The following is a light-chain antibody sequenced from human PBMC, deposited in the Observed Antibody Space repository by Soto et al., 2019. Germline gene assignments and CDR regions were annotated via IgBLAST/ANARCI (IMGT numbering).Light chain of an antibody. CDR2: GAS. V-gene: IGKV3-20*01. CDR3: QQYGSSLWT. Sequence: EIVLTQSPGTLSLSPGERSTPSCMASQSVSNSYLAWFQQKPGQAPRLLIHGASSRATGIPDRFSGSGSGTDFTLTISRLEPEDFAVYYCQQYGSSLWTFGQGTKVDNK. CDR1: QSVSNSY. J-gene: IGKJ1*01.